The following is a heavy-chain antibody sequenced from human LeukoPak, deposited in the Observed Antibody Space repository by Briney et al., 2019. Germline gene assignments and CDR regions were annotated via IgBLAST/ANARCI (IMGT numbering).Heavy chain of an antibody. J-gene: IGHJ4*02. CDR2: GIGGAGRT. V-gene: IGHV3-23*01. CDR1: GFAFSSFA. CDR3: VKGGGINKGGSYFDY. D-gene: IGHD3-16*01. Sequence: GGSLRLSCAASGFAFSSFAKSWVRKAPGTGLERVSIGIGGAGRTYYDDSVKRRFTISRDGSKNTRYVQMSSLRVEETAVYFCVKGGGINKGGSYFDYCGQGTPVTVSS.